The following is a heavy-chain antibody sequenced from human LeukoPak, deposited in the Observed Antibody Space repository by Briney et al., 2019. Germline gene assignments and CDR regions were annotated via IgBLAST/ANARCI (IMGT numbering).Heavy chain of an antibody. D-gene: IGHD5-18*01. CDR1: GGSFSVYY. V-gene: IGHV4-34*01. J-gene: IGHJ6*02. CDR3: ARSDTAMSSNYYGMDV. Sequence: SQTLSLTCAVYGGSFSVYYGSWIRQPPGKGLEWIGEINHSGSTNYNPSLKSRVTISVDTSKNQFSLKLSSVTAADTAVYYCARSDTAMSSNYYGMDVWGQGTTVTVSS. CDR2: INHSGST.